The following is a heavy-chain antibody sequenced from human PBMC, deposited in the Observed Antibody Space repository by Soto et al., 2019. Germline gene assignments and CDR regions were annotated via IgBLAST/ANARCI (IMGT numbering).Heavy chain of an antibody. CDR1: GYTFTGYC. V-gene: IGHV1-2*02. CDR3: ARASGLQSDD. CDR2: INPNSGGT. D-gene: IGHD4-4*01. Sequence: ASVKVSCTASGYTFTGYCMHWVRQAPGQGLEWMGWINPNSGGTNYAQKFQGRVTMTRDTSISTAYMELSRLRSDDTAVYYCARASGLQSDDCGQRSLVTVSS. J-gene: IGHJ4*02.